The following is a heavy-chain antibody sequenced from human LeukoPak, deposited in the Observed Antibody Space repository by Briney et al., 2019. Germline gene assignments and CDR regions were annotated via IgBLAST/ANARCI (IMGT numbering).Heavy chain of an antibody. Sequence: GGSLTLSCTPSGFTFSSYWMHWLRQAPGKGLVWVSCIQTDWSSTNYADSVKGRFTISREDAKTTLYLQMNSLRAEDTAVYYCARDTGYYYDSSGYYDYWGQGTLVTVSS. CDR2: IQTDWSST. CDR3: ARDTGYYYDSSGYYDY. V-gene: IGHV3-74*01. J-gene: IGHJ4*02. D-gene: IGHD3-22*01. CDR1: GFTFSSYW.